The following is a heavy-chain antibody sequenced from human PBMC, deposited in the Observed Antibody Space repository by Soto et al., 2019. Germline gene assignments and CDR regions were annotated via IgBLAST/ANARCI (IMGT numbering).Heavy chain of an antibody. CDR1: GYTFTSYG. CDR2: ISAYNGNT. D-gene: IGHD2-15*01. CDR3: ARDSGYCSGGSCPYETPFDY. V-gene: IGHV1-18*01. J-gene: IGHJ4*02. Sequence: ASVKVSCKASGYTFTSYGISWVRQAPGQGLEWMGWISAYNGNTNYAQKLQGRVTMTTDTSTSTAYMELRSLRSDDTAVYYCARDSGYCSGGSCPYETPFDYWGQGTLVTVSS.